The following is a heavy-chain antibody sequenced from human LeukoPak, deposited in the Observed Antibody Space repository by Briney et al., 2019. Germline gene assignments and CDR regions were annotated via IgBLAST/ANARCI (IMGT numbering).Heavy chain of an antibody. J-gene: IGHJ4*02. D-gene: IGHD6-19*01. CDR2: INYSGSS. CDR3: ARARGAVAGYFDY. CDR1: GGSFSGYY. V-gene: IGHV4-34*01. Sequence: SETLSLTCAVYGGSFSGYYWSWIRQPPGKGLEWIGKINYSGSSNYNPSLKSRVTISIDTSKNQFSLKLSSVTAADTAVYYCARARGAVAGYFDYWGQGTPVTVSS.